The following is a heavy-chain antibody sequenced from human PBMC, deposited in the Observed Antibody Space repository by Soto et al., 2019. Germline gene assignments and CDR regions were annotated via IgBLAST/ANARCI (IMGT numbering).Heavy chain of an antibody. Sequence: GSLRLSCAASGFTVSSYAMSWVRQAPGKGLEWVSAISGSGGSTYYADSVKGRFTISRDNSKNTLYLQMNSLRAEDTAVYYCAKEKLDIVVVPAAMRGYNWFDPWGQGTLVTVSS. J-gene: IGHJ5*02. CDR1: GFTVSSYA. CDR3: AKEKLDIVVVPAAMRGYNWFDP. CDR2: ISGSGGST. V-gene: IGHV3-23*01. D-gene: IGHD2-2*01.